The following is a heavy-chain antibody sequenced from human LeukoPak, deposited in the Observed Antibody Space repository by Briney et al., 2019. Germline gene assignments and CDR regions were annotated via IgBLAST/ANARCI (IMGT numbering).Heavy chain of an antibody. V-gene: IGHV3-30*04. CDR2: ISYDGSNK. Sequence: GGSLRLSCAASGFIFSSYAMHWVRQAPGKGLEWVAMISYDGSNKYYADSVKGRFTISRHNSKNTLYLQMNSLRAEDTAVYHCARQAGGGITIFWGRGAIDYWGQGTLVTVSS. CDR3: ARQAGGGITIFWGRGAIDY. J-gene: IGHJ4*02. D-gene: IGHD3-9*01. CDR1: GFIFSSYA.